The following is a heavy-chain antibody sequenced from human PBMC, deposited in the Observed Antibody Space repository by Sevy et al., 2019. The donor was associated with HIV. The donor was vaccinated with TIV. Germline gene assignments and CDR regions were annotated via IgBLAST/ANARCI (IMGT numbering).Heavy chain of an antibody. CDR1: GYDFSTYW. CDR3: ARRGILLRGGDYFYYGLDV. CDR2: IFPGDSDT. J-gene: IGHJ6*02. Sequence: GESLKISCKGSGYDFSTYWIAWVRQMPGKGLELMGIIFPGDSDTRYSPSFQGQVTISADDSIRTSYLQWRSLKASDTATYYCARRGILLRGGDYFYYGLDVWGQGTTVTVSS. V-gene: IGHV5-51*01. D-gene: IGHD1-26*01.